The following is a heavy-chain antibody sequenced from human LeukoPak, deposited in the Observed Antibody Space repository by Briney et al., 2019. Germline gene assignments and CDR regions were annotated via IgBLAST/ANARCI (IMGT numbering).Heavy chain of an antibody. J-gene: IGHJ6*03. CDR1: VFTFSRFA. V-gene: IGHV3-23*01. CDR2: LSGSGGGT. D-gene: IGHD2-21*01. CDR3: AKHLGSHSFLFYYMDV. Sequence: GGSLRLSCEASVFTFSRFALSWIGQPPGRGLEWVSILSGSGGGTYYADTVQGRFNTSRDNSKDTLYQQMDNLKADDTGVYYCAKHLGSHSFLFYYMDVWGKGTSVIVSS.